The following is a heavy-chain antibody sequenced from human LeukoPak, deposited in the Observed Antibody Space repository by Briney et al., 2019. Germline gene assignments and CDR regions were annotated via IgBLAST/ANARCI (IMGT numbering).Heavy chain of an antibody. J-gene: IGHJ4*02. Sequence: GGSLRLSCAASGFTFSSYSMNWVRQAPGKGLEWVSSISSSSSYIYYADSVKGRFTISRDNAKNSLYLQMNSLRAEDTAVYYCARASDDILTGYYERPIDYWGQGTLVTVSS. CDR3: ARASDDILTGYYERPIDY. D-gene: IGHD3-9*01. V-gene: IGHV3-21*01. CDR1: GFTFSSYS. CDR2: ISSSSSYI.